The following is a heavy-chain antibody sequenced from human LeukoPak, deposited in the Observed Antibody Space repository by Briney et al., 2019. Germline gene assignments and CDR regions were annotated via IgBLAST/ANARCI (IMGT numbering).Heavy chain of an antibody. D-gene: IGHD1-26*01. CDR3: ATGGSSYKNFDY. CDR1: GGTLSSYA. CDR2: IIPIFGTA. V-gene: IGHV1-69*06. J-gene: IGHJ4*02. Sequence: ASVKVSCKASGGTLSSYAISWVRQAPGQGLEWMGGIIPIFGTANYAQKFQGRVTITADKSTSTAYMELSSLRSEDTAVYYCATGGSSYKNFDYWGQGTLVTVSS.